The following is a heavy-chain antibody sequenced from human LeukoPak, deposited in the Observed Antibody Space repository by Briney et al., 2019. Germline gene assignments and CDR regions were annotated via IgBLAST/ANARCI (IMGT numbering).Heavy chain of an antibody. CDR1: GFTFSSYA. J-gene: IGHJ3*02. V-gene: IGHV3-30*14. CDR2: ISYDGSNK. CDR3: ARAWDSHSSGWTDAFDI. D-gene: IGHD6-19*01. Sequence: GRSLRLSCAASGFTFSSYAMHWVRQAPGKGLEWVAVISYDGSNKYYADSVKGRFTISRDNSKNTLYLQMNSLRAEDTAVYYCARAWDSHSSGWTDAFDIWGQGTMVTVSS.